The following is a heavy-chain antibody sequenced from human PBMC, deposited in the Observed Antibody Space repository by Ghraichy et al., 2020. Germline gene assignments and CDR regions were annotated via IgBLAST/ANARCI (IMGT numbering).Heavy chain of an antibody. Sequence: GESLNISCAASGFTFSSYGMHWVRQAPGKGLEWVAVISYDGSNKYYADSVKGRFTISRDTSKNTLYLQMNSLRAEDTAVYYCGKNLHYYDSSGSASLAYWGQGTLVTVSS. CDR3: GKNLHYYDSSGSASLAY. CDR2: ISYDGSNK. CDR1: GFTFSSYG. V-gene: IGHV3-30*18. D-gene: IGHD3-22*01. J-gene: IGHJ4*02.